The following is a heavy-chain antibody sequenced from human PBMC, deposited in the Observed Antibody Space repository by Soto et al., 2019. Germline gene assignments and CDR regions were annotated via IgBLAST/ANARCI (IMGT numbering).Heavy chain of an antibody. Sequence: SETLSLTCAVYGGSFSGYYWSWIRQPPGKGLEWIGEINHSGSTNYNPSLKSRVTISVDTSKNQFSLKLSSVTAADTAVYYCARGDYCSGGSCGLDYWGQGTLVTVSS. CDR2: INHSGST. CDR1: GGSFSGYY. D-gene: IGHD2-15*01. J-gene: IGHJ4*02. CDR3: ARGDYCSGGSCGLDY. V-gene: IGHV4-34*01.